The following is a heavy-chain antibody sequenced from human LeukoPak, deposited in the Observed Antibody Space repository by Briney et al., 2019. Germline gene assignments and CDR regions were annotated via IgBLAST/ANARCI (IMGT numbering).Heavy chain of an antibody. CDR3: AKAISRYCTNGICYTPMAVDY. V-gene: IGHV3-30*18. Sequence: GRSLRLSCAASGFIFSSYGIHWVRQAPGKGLEWGAVISYDGSNKYYADSVKGRFTISRDNSKNTLYLQMNSLRPEDTAVYYCAKAISRYCTNGICYTPMAVDYWGQGTLVTVSS. CDR2: ISYDGSNK. J-gene: IGHJ4*02. CDR1: GFIFSSYG. D-gene: IGHD2-8*01.